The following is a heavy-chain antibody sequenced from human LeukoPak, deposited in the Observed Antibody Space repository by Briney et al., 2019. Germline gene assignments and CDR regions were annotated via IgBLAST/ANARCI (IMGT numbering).Heavy chain of an antibody. D-gene: IGHD5-12*01. CDR3: ARAGTYSGYKVFDN. Sequence: GGPLRLSCAASRFIFSNYYMSWIRQTPGKGLEWIANIGADGSSEYYADSAKGRFTISRDNARNSLFLQMNSLRVEDTADYFCARAGTYSGYKVFDNWGQGTLVTVSS. V-gene: IGHV3-11*01. J-gene: IGHJ5*02. CDR1: RFIFSNYY. CDR2: IGADGSSE.